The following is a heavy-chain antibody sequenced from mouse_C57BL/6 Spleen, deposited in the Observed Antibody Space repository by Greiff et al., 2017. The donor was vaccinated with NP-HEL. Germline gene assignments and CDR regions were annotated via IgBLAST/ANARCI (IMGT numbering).Heavy chain of an antibody. J-gene: IGHJ2*01. Sequence: VQLQQSGPELVKPGASVKISCKASGYTFTDYYMNWVKQSHGKSLEWIGDINPNNGGTSYNQKFKGKATLTVDKSSSTAYMELRSLTSEDSAVYYCARGDDGSSYGDYWGQGTTLTVSS. CDR2: INPNNGGT. CDR1: GYTFTDYY. D-gene: IGHD1-1*01. CDR3: ARGDDGSSYGDY. V-gene: IGHV1-26*01.